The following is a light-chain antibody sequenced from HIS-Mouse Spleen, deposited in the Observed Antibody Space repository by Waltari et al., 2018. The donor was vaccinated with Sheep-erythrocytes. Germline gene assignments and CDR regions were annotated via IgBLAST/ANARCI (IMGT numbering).Light chain of an antibody. V-gene: IGLV2-11*01. Sequence: QSALTQPRSVPGSPGPSVTIPRTGTTSDAGGYNNDSWYQQHPGKAPKLLINDVSKRPSGVPDRFSGSKSGNTASLTISGLQAEDEADYYCCSYAGSYNHVFATGTKVTVL. CDR2: DVS. CDR3: CSYAGSYNHV. CDR1: TSDAGGYNN. J-gene: IGLJ1*01.